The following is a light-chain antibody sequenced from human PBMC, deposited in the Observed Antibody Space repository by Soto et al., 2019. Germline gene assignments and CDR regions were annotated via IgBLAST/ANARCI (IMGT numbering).Light chain of an antibody. Sequence: QSVLTQPPSASGAPGQRVTISCSGSDHVSWYRQLPGTSPKLLIYRNDLRPSGVPDRFSGSKSGTSASLAISGLRSEDEGDYYCAAWTDSLGRPYVFGSGTKVTV. CDR2: RND. CDR1: DH. CDR3: AAWTDSLGRPYV. J-gene: IGLJ1*01. V-gene: IGLV1-47*01.